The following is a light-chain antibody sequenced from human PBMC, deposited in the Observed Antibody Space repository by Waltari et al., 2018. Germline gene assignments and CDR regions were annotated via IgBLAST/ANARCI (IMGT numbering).Light chain of an antibody. V-gene: IGLV2-14*01. J-gene: IGLJ3*02. CDR2: DVS. CDR1: SSDVGFYNY. CDR3: NSYAGSSSWV. Sequence: QSALTQPASVSGSPGPSITISCTGTSSDVGFYNYSSWYQQHPGKAPKLIIYDVSERPSGVSDRFSGSKSGNTASLTISGLQAEDEADYYCNSYAGSSSWVFGGGTKLTVL.